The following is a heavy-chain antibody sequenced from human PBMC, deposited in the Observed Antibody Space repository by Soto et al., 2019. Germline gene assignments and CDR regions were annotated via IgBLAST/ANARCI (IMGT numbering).Heavy chain of an antibody. CDR3: ARLVVAGIAAADY. CDR2: IYHSGST. J-gene: IGHJ4*02. CDR1: GGSISSSNW. V-gene: IGHV4-4*02. Sequence: SETLSLTCAVSGGSISSSNWWSWVRQPPGKGLEWIGEIYHSGSTNYNPSLKSRVTISVDKSKNQFSLKLSSVTAADTAVYYCARLVVAGIAAADYWGQGTLVTVSS. D-gene: IGHD6-13*01.